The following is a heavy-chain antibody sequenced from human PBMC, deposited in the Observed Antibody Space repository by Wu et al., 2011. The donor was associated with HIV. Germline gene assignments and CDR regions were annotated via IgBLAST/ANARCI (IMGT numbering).Heavy chain of an antibody. CDR1: GYTFTGYY. D-gene: IGHD6-6*01. V-gene: IGHV1-2*02. CDR2: INPNNGGT. J-gene: IGHJ2*01. CDR3: ARGEEYGYFDL. Sequence: QVQLVQSGAEVKKPGASVKLSCKASGYTFTGYYMYWVRQAPGQGLEWVGWINPNNGGTNYAQKFQGRVTMTRDTSISTAYMELSSLRSDDTAVYYCARGEEYGYFDLWGRGTLVTVSS.